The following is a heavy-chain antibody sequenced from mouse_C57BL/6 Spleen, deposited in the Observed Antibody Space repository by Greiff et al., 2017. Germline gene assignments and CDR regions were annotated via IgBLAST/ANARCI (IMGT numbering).Heavy chain of an antibody. V-gene: IGHV1-72*01. CDR2: IDPNSGGT. J-gene: IGHJ2*01. CDR3: ARSSITTVVAPFDY. Sequence: VQLQQSGAELVKPGASVKLSCKASGYTFTSYWMHWVKQRPGRGLEWIGRIDPNSGGTKYNEKFKSKATLTVDKPSSTAYMQLSSLTSEDSAVYYCARSSITTVVAPFDYWGQGTTLTVSS. CDR1: GYTFTSYW. D-gene: IGHD1-1*01.